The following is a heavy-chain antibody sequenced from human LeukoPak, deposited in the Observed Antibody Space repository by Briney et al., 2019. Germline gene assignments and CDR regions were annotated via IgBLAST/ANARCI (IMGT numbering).Heavy chain of an antibody. Sequence: ASVKVSCKASGYTFTSYYMHGVRQAPGQGLEWMGIISPSGASTTCAQNFQGRVTMTRDMSTSTVYMELSSLKSEDTAVYYCARGSSRSPRDAFDIWGQGTMVTVSS. J-gene: IGHJ3*02. V-gene: IGHV1-46*01. CDR1: GYTFTSYY. CDR2: ISPSGAST. CDR3: ARGSSRSPRDAFDI.